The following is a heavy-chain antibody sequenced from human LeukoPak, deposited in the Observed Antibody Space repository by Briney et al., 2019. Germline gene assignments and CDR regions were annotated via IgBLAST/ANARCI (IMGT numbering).Heavy chain of an antibody. Sequence: ASVKVSCKASGYTFTSYDINWVRQATGQGLEWMGWMNPNSGNTGYAQKFQGRVTMTRNTSISTAYMELSSLRSEDTAVYYCARVPAAIRLWFDPWGQGTLVTVFS. CDR1: GYTFTSYD. J-gene: IGHJ5*02. CDR3: ARVPAAIRLWFDP. V-gene: IGHV1-8*01. CDR2: MNPNSGNT. D-gene: IGHD2-2*02.